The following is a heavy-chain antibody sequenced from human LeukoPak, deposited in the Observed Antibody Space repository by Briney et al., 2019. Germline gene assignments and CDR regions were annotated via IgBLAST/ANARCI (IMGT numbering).Heavy chain of an antibody. CDR3: ASRNAYNSAY. D-gene: IGHD5-24*01. CDR2: ITSSGSTI. V-gene: IGHV3-11*01. Sequence: GGSLRLSCAASGFTFSDYYMSWIRQAPGKGLEWVSYITSSGSTIYYADSVKGRFTISRDNAKNSLYLQMNSLRAEDTALYYCASRNAYNSAYWGQGTLVTVSS. J-gene: IGHJ4*02. CDR1: GFTFSDYY.